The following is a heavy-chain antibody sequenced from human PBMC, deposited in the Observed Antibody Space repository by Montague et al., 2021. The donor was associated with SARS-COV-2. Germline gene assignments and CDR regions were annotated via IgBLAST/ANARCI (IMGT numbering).Heavy chain of an antibody. Sequence: LRLSCAAAGFTFSRYSMSWIRQPPGKGLEWIGEIHHSGSTNYNPSLKSRVTISVDTSKNQFSLKLSSVTAADTAVYYCARATPGITMIVVVMTAIDYYFDYWGQGNLVTVSS. V-gene: IGHV4-34*01. D-gene: IGHD3-22*01. CDR1: GFTFSRYS. J-gene: IGHJ4*02. CDR2: IHHSGST. CDR3: ARATPGITMIVVVMTAIDYYFDY.